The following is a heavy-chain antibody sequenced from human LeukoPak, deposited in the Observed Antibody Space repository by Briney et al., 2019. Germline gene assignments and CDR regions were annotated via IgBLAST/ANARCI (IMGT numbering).Heavy chain of an antibody. CDR2: INPDSGDT. CDR1: GYTFTGYY. J-gene: IGHJ4*02. D-gene: IGHD7-27*01. CDR3: ARDRTGMPFDY. Sequence: GASVKVSCKASGYTFTGYYMHWVRQAPGQGLEWMGWINPDSGDTNYAQKFQGRVTMTRDTSISTAYMELSRLRSDDTAVYYCARDRTGMPFDYWGQGTLVTVTS. V-gene: IGHV1-2*02.